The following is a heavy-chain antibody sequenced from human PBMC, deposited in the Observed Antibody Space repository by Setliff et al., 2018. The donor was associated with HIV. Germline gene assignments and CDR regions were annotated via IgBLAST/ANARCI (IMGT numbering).Heavy chain of an antibody. Sequence: PSETLSLTCAVYGGSLSDYSWSWIRQPPGKGLEWIGEMNHSGSTNYNPSLKSRVTISVDASKNQFSLKLSSVTAADTAVYYCARGQQIVNWFDPWGQGTLVTAPQ. CDR1: GGSLSDYS. J-gene: IGHJ5*02. D-gene: IGHD3-22*01. CDR2: MNHSGST. V-gene: IGHV4-34*01. CDR3: ARGQQIVNWFDP.